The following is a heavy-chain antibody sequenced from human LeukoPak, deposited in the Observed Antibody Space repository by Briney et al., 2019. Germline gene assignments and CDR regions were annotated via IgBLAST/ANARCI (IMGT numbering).Heavy chain of an antibody. D-gene: IGHD3-16*01. V-gene: IGHV3-7*01. CDR1: GFTFTSYW. Sequence: PGGSLRLSCAASGFTFTSYWMSWVRQAPGKGLEWVANIKDDGRETYYVDSVKGRFTISRDNAKNSLYLQMNSLRAEDTAVYCCGRDPYYDALDYWGQGTLVTVSS. J-gene: IGHJ4*02. CDR3: GRDPYYDALDY. CDR2: IKDDGRET.